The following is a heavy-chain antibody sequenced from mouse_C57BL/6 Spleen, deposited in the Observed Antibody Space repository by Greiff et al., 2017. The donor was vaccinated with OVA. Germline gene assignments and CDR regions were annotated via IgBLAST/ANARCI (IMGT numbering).Heavy chain of an antibody. CDR3: ARRGGSTYFDY. D-gene: IGHD1-1*01. CDR1: GYTFTSYW. Sequence: VQLQQPGAELVKPGASVKLSCKASGYTFTSYWMQWVKQRPGQGLEWIGEIDPSDSYTNYNQKFKGKATLTVDTSSSTAYMQLSSLTSEDSAVYYCARRGGSTYFDYWGQGTTPTVSS. V-gene: IGHV1-50*01. J-gene: IGHJ2*01. CDR2: IDPSDSYT.